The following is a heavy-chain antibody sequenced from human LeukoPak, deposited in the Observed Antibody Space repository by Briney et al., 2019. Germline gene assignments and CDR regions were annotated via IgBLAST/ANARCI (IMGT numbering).Heavy chain of an antibody. CDR2: INHGGST. Sequence: SETLSLTCAVYGGSFSSYYWSWIRQPPGKGLEWIGEINHGGSTNYNPSLKSRVTISVDTSKNQFSLKLSSVTAADTAVYYCAAKARDFDYWGQGTLVTVSS. CDR1: GGSFSSYY. CDR3: AAKARDFDY. J-gene: IGHJ4*02. V-gene: IGHV4-34*01.